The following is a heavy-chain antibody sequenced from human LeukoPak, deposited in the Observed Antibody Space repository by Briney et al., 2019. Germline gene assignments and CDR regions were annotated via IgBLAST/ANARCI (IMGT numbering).Heavy chain of an antibody. Sequence: GKSLRLSCAASGFTFSRYGIHWARQAPGKGLEWVAVIWFDGSNQEYAESVKGRFTISRDNSKNTLHLQMTSLRVEDTAMYYCAKQGTFSSSSSWFLDSWGQGTLVTVSS. CDR1: GFTFSRYG. D-gene: IGHD6-13*01. V-gene: IGHV3-33*06. CDR3: AKQGTFSSSSSWFLDS. J-gene: IGHJ4*02. CDR2: IWFDGSNQ.